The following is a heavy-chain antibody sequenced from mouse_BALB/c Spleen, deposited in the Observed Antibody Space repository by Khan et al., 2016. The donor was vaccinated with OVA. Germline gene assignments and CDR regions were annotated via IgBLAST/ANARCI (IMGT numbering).Heavy chain of an antibody. Sequence: VQLQQSGPGLVAPSQSLSITCTVSGFSLTSYGVHWVRQPPGKGLEWLGVIWAGGSTNYNSALMSGLSISKDTSKSQVFLKMNRLQTDDTAMYDCARLEDIWGQGTTLTVSS. J-gene: IGHJ2*01. CDR1: GFSLTSYG. V-gene: IGHV2-9*02. CDR3: ARLEDI. CDR2: IWAGGST. D-gene: IGHD1-3*01.